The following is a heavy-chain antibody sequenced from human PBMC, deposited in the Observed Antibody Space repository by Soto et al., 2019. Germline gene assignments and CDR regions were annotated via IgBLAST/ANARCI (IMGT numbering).Heavy chain of an antibody. Sequence: QVQLQQWGAGLLKPSETLSLTCAVYGGSFSGYYWSWIRQPPGKGLEWIGESNHSGSTNYNPSLKSRVTISVDTSKNPCSLKLGSVTAADTAVDYCARDGAAARGRIYCSSTSCPREGRAFDIWGQGTMVTVSS. CDR1: GGSFSGYY. D-gene: IGHD2-2*01. J-gene: IGHJ3*02. V-gene: IGHV4-34*01. CDR3: ARDGAAARGRIYCSSTSCPREGRAFDI. CDR2: SNHSGST.